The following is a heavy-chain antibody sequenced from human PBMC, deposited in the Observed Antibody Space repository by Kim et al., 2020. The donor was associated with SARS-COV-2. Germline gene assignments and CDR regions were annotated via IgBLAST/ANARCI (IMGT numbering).Heavy chain of an antibody. CDR3: ARTLSDSGSSY. D-gene: IGHD6-6*01. Sequence: YAQTFQGRVTMTGDTSTNTVYLELTSLTSEDTAVYYCARTLSDSGSSYWGQGTLVTVSS. J-gene: IGHJ4*02. V-gene: IGHV1-46*01.